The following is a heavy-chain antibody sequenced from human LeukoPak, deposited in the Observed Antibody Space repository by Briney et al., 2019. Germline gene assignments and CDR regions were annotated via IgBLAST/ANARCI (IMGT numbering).Heavy chain of an antibody. V-gene: IGHV3-21*01. CDR2: ISSSSRYI. CDR3: ARDGYSSSWDFDY. CDR1: GFTFSTYS. J-gene: IGHJ4*02. D-gene: IGHD6-13*01. Sequence: GGSLRLSCAASGFTFSTYSMNWVRQAPGKGLEWVSSISSSSRYIYYADSVKGRFTISRDNAKNSLYLQMNSLRAEDTAVYYCARDGYSSSWDFDYWGQGTLVTVSS.